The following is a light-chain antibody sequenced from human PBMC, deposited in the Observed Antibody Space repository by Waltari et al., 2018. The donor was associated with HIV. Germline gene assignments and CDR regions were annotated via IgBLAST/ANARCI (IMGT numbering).Light chain of an antibody. V-gene: IGKV3-11*01. CDR2: GAS. CDR1: QTIYTC. J-gene: IGKJ1*01. Sequence: EIVLTQSPATLSLSPGAGATLSCRASQTIYTCLAWYQLKPGQSLRLLIYGASTRATGIPARFSGSGSDTDFSLTISSLEPEDFAVYYCQQCANWPRTFGQGTKVEI. CDR3: QQCANWPRT.